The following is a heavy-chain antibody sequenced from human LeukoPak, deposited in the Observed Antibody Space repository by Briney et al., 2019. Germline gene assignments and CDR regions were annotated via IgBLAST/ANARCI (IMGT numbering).Heavy chain of an antibody. CDR3: ASTITVTTDY. D-gene: IGHD4-17*01. Sequence: PSETLSFTCTVSGYSISSGYYWGWIRQPPGKGLEWIGSIYHSGSVYFNPSLKSRVTISVDTSNNQFSLKLSSVTAADTAVYYCASTITVTTDYWGQGTLVTVSS. CDR2: IYHSGSV. J-gene: IGHJ4*02. V-gene: IGHV4-38-2*02. CDR1: GYSISSGYY.